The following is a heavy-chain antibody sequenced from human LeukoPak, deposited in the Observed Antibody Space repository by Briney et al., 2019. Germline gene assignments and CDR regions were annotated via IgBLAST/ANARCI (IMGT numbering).Heavy chain of an antibody. CDR3: AREYSSSWYGIYFDY. J-gene: IGHJ4*02. CDR2: IYISGST. V-gene: IGHV4-4*07. CDR1: GGSISSYY. D-gene: IGHD6-13*01. Sequence: SETLSLTCTVSGGSISSYYWSWIRQPAGKGLEWIGRIYISGSTNYNPSLESRVTMSVDTSKNQLSLKLSSVTAADTAVYYCAREYSSSWYGIYFDYWGQGTLVTVSS.